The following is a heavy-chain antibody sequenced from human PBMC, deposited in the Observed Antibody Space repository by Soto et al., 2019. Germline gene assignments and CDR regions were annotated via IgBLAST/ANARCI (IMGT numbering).Heavy chain of an antibody. CDR1: GYTFTSYY. CDR3: ARVYAYYFDY. V-gene: IGHV1-46*01. CDR2: INPSGGST. Sequence: QVQLVQSGAEVKKPGASVKVSCKASGYTFTSYYMHWVRQAPRQGLEWMGIINPSGGSTSYAQKFQGRVTMTRDTSTSTVYMEMSSLRSKDTAVYYCARVYAYYFDYWGQGTLVTVSS. J-gene: IGHJ4*02. D-gene: IGHD2-8*01.